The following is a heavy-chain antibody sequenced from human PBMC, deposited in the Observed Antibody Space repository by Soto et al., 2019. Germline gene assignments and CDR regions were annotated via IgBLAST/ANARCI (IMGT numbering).Heavy chain of an antibody. CDR1: GGTFSSYA. D-gene: IGHD5-12*01. Sequence: SVKVCCKASGGTFSSYAISWVRQAPGQGLEWMGRIIPIFGTANYAQKFQGRVTITADKSTSTAYMELSSLRSEDTAVYYCAREGWLQYFDYWGQGTLVTVSS. V-gene: IGHV1-69*06. J-gene: IGHJ4*02. CDR3: AREGWLQYFDY. CDR2: IIPIFGTA.